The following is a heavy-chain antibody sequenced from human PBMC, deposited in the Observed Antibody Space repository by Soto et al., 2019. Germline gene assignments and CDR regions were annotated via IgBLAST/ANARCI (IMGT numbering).Heavy chain of an antibody. Sequence: TGGSLRLSCAASGFTFSSYWMHWVRQAPGKGLVWVSRINSDGSSTSYADSVKGRFTISRDNAKNTLYLQMNSLRAEDTAVYYCARDPPSRAGVMALPYYYYGMDVWGQGTTVTVSS. CDR3: ARDPPSRAGVMALPYYYYGMDV. J-gene: IGHJ6*02. CDR1: GFTFSSYW. D-gene: IGHD3-16*01. V-gene: IGHV3-74*01. CDR2: INSDGSST.